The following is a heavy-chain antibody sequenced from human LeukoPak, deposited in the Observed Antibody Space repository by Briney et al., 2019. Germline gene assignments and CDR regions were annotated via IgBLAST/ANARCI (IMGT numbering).Heavy chain of an antibody. V-gene: IGHV1-69*05. CDR2: IIPIFGTA. CDR3: ARGNWNYSWYFDY. D-gene: IGHD1-7*01. CDR1: GGTFSSYA. J-gene: IGHJ4*02. Sequence: SVKVSCKASGGTFSSYAISWVRQAPGQGLEWMGGIIPIFGTANYAQKFQGRVTITTDESTSTAYMELSSLRSEDTAVYYCARGNWNYSWYFDYWGQGTLVTVSS.